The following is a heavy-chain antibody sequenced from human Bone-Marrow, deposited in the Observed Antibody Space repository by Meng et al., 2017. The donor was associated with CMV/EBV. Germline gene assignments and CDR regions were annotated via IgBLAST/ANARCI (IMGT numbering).Heavy chain of an antibody. D-gene: IGHD2-2*01. V-gene: IGHV3-21*04. J-gene: IGHJ6*02. CDR2: ISSSSSYI. CDR1: GFTFSSYS. CDR3: ARVDIVVVPAATLGRNERLYYYGMDV. Sequence: GESLKISCAASGFTFSSYSMNWVRQAPGKGLEWVSSISSSSSYIYYADSVKGRFTISRDNAKNSLYLQMNSLRAEDTAVYYCARVDIVVVPAATLGRNERLYYYGMDVWGQGTTVTVSS.